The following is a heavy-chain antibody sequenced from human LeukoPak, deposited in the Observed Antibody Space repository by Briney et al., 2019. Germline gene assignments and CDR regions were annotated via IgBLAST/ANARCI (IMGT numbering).Heavy chain of an antibody. J-gene: IGHJ6*04. CDR2: IWYDGSFK. CDR1: GFTFSGYG. V-gene: IGHV3-33*01. CDR3: ARDLEPYDPDYYGMDV. Sequence: PGRSLRLSCAASGFTFSGYGMHWVRQAPDKGLEWVAVIWYDGSFKYYADSVKGRFTISRDNSNNTLYLQMNSLRAEDTAVYYCARDLEPYDPDYYGMDVWGKGTTVTVSS. D-gene: IGHD1-1*01.